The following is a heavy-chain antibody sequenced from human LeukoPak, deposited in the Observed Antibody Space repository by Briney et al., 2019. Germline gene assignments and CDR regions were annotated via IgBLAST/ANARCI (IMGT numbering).Heavy chain of an antibody. CDR3: AKGGGSDFDF. V-gene: IGHV3-23*01. D-gene: IGHD3-16*01. Sequence: PPGGSLRLSCAASGFTFSSYAMSWVRQAPGKGLEWVSSISTTGGRTYYADSVKGRFTISRDSSKSTVSLQMNSLRAEDTAVYFCAKGGGSDFDFWGQGTLVTVSS. CDR2: ISTTGGRT. CDR1: GFTFSSYA. J-gene: IGHJ4*02.